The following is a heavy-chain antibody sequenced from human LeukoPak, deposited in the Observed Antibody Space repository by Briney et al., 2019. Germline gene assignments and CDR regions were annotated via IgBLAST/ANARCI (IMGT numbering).Heavy chain of an antibody. CDR2: IKYDASST. J-gene: IGHJ1*01. V-gene: IGHV3-74*01. CDR1: GFTFSSHW. CDR3: ARMPYYDSSGYYYDLVYFQH. D-gene: IGHD3-22*01. Sequence: GGSLRLSCADSGFTFSSHWMHWVRQAPGKGLVWVSRIKYDASSTSYADSVKGRFTISRDNAKNTLYLQMNSLRAEDTAVYYCARMPYYDSSGYYYDLVYFQHWGQGTLVTVSS.